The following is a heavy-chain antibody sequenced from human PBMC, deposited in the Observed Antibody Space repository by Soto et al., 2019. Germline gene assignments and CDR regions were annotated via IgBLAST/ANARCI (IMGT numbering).Heavy chain of an antibody. J-gene: IGHJ5*02. D-gene: IGHD2-15*01. CDR1: GGSISSGAYS. CDR2: IYNSGNS. V-gene: IGHV4-30-2*01. CDR3: ARGDSGALNGFDP. Sequence: QLHLQESGSGLVKPSQTLSLTCTVSGGSISSGAYSWSWIRQPPGKGLEWIGYIYNSGNSYYNPSLKSRVTISVDRSENQFSLKLTSVTAADTAVYYCARGDSGALNGFDPWGQGTLVTVSS.